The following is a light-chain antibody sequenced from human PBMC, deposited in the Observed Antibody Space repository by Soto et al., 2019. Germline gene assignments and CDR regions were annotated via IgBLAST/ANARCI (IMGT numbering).Light chain of an antibody. V-gene: IGLV1-40*01. CDR2: GNN. J-gene: IGLJ2*01. Sequence: QSVLTQPPSVSGAPGQRVTISCTGSSSNIGAGYDVHWYQQLPGTVPQLLISGNNNRPSGVPDRFSGSKSGSSASLAITGLQAEDEADYYCQSYDTSLSGSGVVFGGGTKLTVL. CDR3: QSYDTSLSGSGVV. CDR1: SSNIGAGYD.